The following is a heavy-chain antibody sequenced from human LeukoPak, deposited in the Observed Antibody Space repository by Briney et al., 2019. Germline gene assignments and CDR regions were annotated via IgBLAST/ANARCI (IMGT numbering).Heavy chain of an antibody. CDR3: ARVSGGGAFDI. Sequence: SETLSLTCTVSGGSISSYYWSWIRQPPGKGLEWIGYIYYSGSTNYNPSLKGRVTISVDTSKNQFSLKLSSMTTADTAVYYCARVSGGGAFDIWGQGTMVTVSS. CDR1: GGSISSYY. V-gene: IGHV4-59*01. J-gene: IGHJ3*02. D-gene: IGHD4-23*01. CDR2: IYYSGST.